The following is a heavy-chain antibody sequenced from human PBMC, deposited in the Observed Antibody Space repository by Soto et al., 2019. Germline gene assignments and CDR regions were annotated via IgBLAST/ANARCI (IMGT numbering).Heavy chain of an antibody. CDR1: GFSLSTSGVS. J-gene: IGHJ3*02. Sequence: QITLKESGPTLVKPTQTLTLTCTLSGFSLSTSGVSVGWIRKPPGKALEWLALIYWDDEKRYRPSLKSRLTITKDTSKNPVVLIRTNMDHVDTATYYCAHRVVGEDAFDIWGQGTLVTVSS. V-gene: IGHV2-5*02. CDR3: AHRVVGEDAFDI. CDR2: IYWDDEK.